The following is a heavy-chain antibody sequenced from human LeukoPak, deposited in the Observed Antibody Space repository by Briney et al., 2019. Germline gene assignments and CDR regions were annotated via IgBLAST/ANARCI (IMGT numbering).Heavy chain of an antibody. J-gene: IGHJ2*01. CDR3: ARDGTSDYGDYWYFDL. D-gene: IGHD4-17*01. V-gene: IGHV3-21*01. CDR2: ITSSSSYI. CDR1: GFTFSSYS. Sequence: GGPLRLSCAASGFTFSSYSMNWVRQAPGKGLEWVSFITSSSSYISYADSMKGRFTISRDNAKKSLYLQMNSLRAEDTAVYYCARDGTSDYGDYWYFDLWGRGTLVTVSS.